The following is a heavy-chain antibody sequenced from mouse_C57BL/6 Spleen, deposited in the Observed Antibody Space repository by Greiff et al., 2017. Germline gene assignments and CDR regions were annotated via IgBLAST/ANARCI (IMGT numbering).Heavy chain of an antibody. CDR3: AREISYYYDYGGY. CDR2: IYPGSGST. D-gene: IGHD2-4*01. Sequence: QVQLQQPGAELVKPGASVKMSCKASGYTFTSYWITWVKQRPGQGLEWIGDIYPGSGSTNYNEKFKSKATLTVDTSSSPAYMQLSSLTSEDSSVYYCAREISYYYDYGGYWGQGTTLTVSS. CDR1: GYTFTSYW. V-gene: IGHV1-55*01. J-gene: IGHJ2*01.